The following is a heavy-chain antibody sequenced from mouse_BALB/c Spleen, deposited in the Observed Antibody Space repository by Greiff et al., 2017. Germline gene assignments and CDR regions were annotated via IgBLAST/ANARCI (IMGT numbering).Heavy chain of an antibody. CDR3: ARVGGYYGSSFAY. J-gene: IGHJ3*01. CDR1: GFSLTSYG. Sequence: VQLVESGPGLVAPSQSLSITCTVSGFSLTSYGVHWVRQPPGKGLEWLGVIWAGGSTNYNSALMSRLSISKDNSKSQVFLKMNSLQTDDTAMYYCARVGGYYGSSFAYWGQGTLVTVSA. V-gene: IGHV2-9*02. CDR2: IWAGGST. D-gene: IGHD1-1*01.